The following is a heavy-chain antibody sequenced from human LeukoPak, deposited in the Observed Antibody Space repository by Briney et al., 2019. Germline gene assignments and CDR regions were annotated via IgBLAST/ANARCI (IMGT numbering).Heavy chain of an antibody. D-gene: IGHD5-12*01. J-gene: IGHJ4*02. Sequence: GGSLRLSCAASGFTFSNYAMSWVRQAPGKGLEWVSGISGSGGSTYYADSVKGRFTISRDNSKNTLYLQMNSLRAEDTAVYYCAKDVRVIVATSDYWGQGTLVTVSS. CDR1: GFTFSNYA. CDR2: ISGSGGST. CDR3: AKDVRVIVATSDY. V-gene: IGHV3-23*01.